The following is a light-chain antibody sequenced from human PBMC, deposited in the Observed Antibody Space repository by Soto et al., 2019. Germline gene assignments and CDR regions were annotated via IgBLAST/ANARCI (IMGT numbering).Light chain of an antibody. CDR3: QPYNIWPPDRT. Sequence: EIVMTQSPATLSVSPGERATLSCRASQSVGSNLAWYQQKPGQAPRLLIYGASTRATGIPARFSGSGSGTEFTLTISSLQSEDFAIYFCQPYNIWPPDRTFGQGTKVEIK. CDR1: QSVGSN. CDR2: GAS. J-gene: IGKJ1*01. V-gene: IGKV3-15*01.